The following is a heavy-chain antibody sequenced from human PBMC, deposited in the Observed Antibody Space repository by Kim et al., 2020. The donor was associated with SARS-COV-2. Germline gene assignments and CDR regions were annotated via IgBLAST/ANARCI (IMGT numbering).Heavy chain of an antibody. CDR3: ARVRGTAGHIYYCYYGMYV. V-gene: IGHV3-11*01. D-gene: IGHD6-13*01. CDR1: GFTFSDYD. J-gene: IGHJ6*02. Sequence: GGSLRLSCAASGFTFSDYDMSWIRQAPGKGLEWVSYISSSGSTIYYADAVKGRFTISRDNAKNSLYLQMNSLRVEDTAVYYCARVRGTAGHIYYCYYGMYVWGPRTPVTVSS. CDR2: ISSSGSTI.